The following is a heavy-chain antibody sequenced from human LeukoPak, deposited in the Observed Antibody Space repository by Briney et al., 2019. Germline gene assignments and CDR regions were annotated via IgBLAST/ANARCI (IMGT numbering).Heavy chain of an antibody. V-gene: IGHV1-69*13. Sequence: ASVKVSCKASGGTFSSYAISWVRQAPGQGLEWMGGIIPIFGTANYAQKFQGRVTITADESTSTAYVELSSLRSEDTAVYYCARDHVGLRYFDWLSTGMAYYYMDVWGKGTTVTVSS. D-gene: IGHD3-9*01. J-gene: IGHJ6*03. CDR3: ARDHVGLRYFDWLSTGMAYYYMDV. CDR2: IIPIFGTA. CDR1: GGTFSSYA.